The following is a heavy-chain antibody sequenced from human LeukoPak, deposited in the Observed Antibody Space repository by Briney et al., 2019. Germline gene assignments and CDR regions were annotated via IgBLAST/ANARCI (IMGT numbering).Heavy chain of an antibody. CDR3: ARDLGVVVPAAISDWFDP. CDR1: GYTFTGYY. CDR2: INPNSGGT. Sequence: ASVKVSCKASGYTFTGYYMHWVRQAPGQGLEWMGWINPNSGGTNYAQKFQGRVTMTRDTSISTAYMGLSRLRSDDTAVYYCARDLGVVVPAAISDWFDPWGQGTLVTVSS. V-gene: IGHV1-2*02. J-gene: IGHJ5*02. D-gene: IGHD2-2*01.